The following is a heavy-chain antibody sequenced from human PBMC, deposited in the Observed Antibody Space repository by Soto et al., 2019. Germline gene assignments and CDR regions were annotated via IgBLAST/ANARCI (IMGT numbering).Heavy chain of an antibody. CDR3: ARDCNWAYDF. CDR1: AFSFRSYG. CDR2: ISYDGSNK. J-gene: IGHJ4*02. Sequence: GGSLRLACAASAFSFRSYGMNWVLQAPGKGLEWVAVISYDGSNKYYADSVKGRFAISRDSSKNTVYLQMNSLRAEDTPAYFCARDCNWAYDFWRQGTLVTVSS. D-gene: IGHD2-21*01. V-gene: IGHV3-33*05.